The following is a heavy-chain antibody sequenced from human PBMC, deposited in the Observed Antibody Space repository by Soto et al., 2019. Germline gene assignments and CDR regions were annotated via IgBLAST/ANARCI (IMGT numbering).Heavy chain of an antibody. Sequence: PSETLSLTCTVSGGSISSGGYYWSWIRQQPGKGLEWIGYIYYSGTTYYNPSLKSRVTISVDTSKNQFSLKLSSVSAADTALYYCARCSLVVVPAPGFDPWGRGTLVTVSS. CDR2: IYYSGTT. CDR3: ARCSLVVVPAPGFDP. J-gene: IGHJ5*02. V-gene: IGHV4-31*03. D-gene: IGHD2-2*01. CDR1: GGSISSGGYY.